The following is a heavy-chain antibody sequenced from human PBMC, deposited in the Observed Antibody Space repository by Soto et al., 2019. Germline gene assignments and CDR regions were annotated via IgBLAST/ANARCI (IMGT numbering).Heavy chain of an antibody. J-gene: IGHJ4*02. CDR1: GFTFISYS. V-gene: IGHV3-21*01. D-gene: IGHD1-1*01. CDR3: ARTGPYPIGYDY. Sequence: GGSLSLSCAASGFTFISYSMDWVRQAPGKGLEWVSSISSSSSYIYYADSVKGRFTISRDNAKNSLYLQMNSLRAEDTAVYYCARTGPYPIGYDYWGQGTLVTVSS. CDR2: ISSSSSYI.